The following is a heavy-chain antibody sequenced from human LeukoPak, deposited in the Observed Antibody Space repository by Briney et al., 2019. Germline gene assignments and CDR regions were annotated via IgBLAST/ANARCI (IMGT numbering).Heavy chain of an antibody. Sequence: GGSLRLSCAASGFTFSSYGMSWVRQAPGKGLEWVSGISPSGGSTYYADSVKGRFSISRDYSKNTLYLQMNSLRTEETAVYYCAKGPAMVRGTFDPWGQGTLVTVSS. D-gene: IGHD3-10*01. CDR2: ISPSGGST. V-gene: IGHV3-23*01. CDR1: GFTFSSYG. J-gene: IGHJ5*02. CDR3: AKGPAMVRGTFDP.